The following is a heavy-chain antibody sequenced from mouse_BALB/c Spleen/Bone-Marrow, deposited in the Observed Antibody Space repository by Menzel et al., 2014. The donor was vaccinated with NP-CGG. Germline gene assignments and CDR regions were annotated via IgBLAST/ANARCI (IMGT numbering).Heavy chain of an antibody. CDR3: TRSNGNWFAY. CDR1: GYTFTSYY. V-gene: IGHV1S81*02. D-gene: IGHD2-1*01. CDR2: INPSNGGT. J-gene: IGHJ3*01. Sequence: VQLQQSGAELVKPGASVKLSCKASGYTFTSYYIYWVKQRPGQGLEWIGGINPSNGGTNFNEKFKSKATLTVDKSSSTAYMQLSSLTSEDSAVYYCTRSNGNWFAYWGQRTLVTVSA.